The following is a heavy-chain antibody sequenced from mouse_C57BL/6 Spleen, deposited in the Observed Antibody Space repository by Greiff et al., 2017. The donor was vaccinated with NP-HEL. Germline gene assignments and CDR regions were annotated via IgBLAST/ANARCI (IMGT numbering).Heavy chain of an antibody. CDR1: GFTFSSYG. D-gene: IGHD4-1*01. V-gene: IGHV5-6*01. J-gene: IGHJ2*01. CDR3: ARQLGRNYFDY. CDR2: ISSGGSYT. Sequence: EVHLVESGGDLVKPGGSLKLSCAASGFTFSSYGMSWVRQTPDKRLEWVATISSGGSYTYYPDSVKGRFTISRDNAKNTLYLQMSSLKSEDTAMYYCARQLGRNYFDYWGQGTTLTVSS.